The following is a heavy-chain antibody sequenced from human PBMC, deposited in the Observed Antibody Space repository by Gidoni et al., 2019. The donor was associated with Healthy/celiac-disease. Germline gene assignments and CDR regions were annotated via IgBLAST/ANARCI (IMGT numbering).Heavy chain of an antibody. D-gene: IGHD4-17*01. CDR3: AKDGLRYMQGDWFDP. J-gene: IGHJ5*02. Sequence: EVQLVESGGGLVQPGRSLRLSCAASGFTFDDYAMHWVRQAPGKGLEWVSGSSWNSGSIGYADSVKGRFTISRDNAKNSLYLQMNSLRAEDTALYYCAKDGLRYMQGDWFDPWGQGTLVTVSS. V-gene: IGHV3-9*01. CDR1: GFTFDDYA. CDR2: SSWNSGSI.